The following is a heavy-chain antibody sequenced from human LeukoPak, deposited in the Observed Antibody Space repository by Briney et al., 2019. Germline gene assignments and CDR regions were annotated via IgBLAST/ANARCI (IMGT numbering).Heavy chain of an antibody. CDR2: IKHDGSEK. CDR3: ARWRGAQSEFEY. Sequence: GGSLRLSCTASGFTFSTYWMSWVRQALGKGLECVASIKHDGSEKEYVDSVKGRFTISRDNAKNSLYLQMISLRAEDTAVYYCARWRGAQSEFEYWGQGTLVTVSS. J-gene: IGHJ4*02. D-gene: IGHD3-3*01. V-gene: IGHV3-7*01. CDR1: GFTFSTYW.